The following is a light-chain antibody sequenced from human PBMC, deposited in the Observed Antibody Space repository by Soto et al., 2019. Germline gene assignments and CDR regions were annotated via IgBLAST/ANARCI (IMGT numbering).Light chain of an antibody. Sequence: ELVLTQSPGTLSLSPGERATLSCSASQSVSSSYLAWYQQKPGQAPRLLIYGASSRATGIPDRFSGSASGTAFTLTISRLEPEDFAVYYCQQYGSSPLTFGGGTKVDIK. V-gene: IGKV3-20*01. CDR3: QQYGSSPLT. CDR1: QSVSSSY. J-gene: IGKJ4*01. CDR2: GAS.